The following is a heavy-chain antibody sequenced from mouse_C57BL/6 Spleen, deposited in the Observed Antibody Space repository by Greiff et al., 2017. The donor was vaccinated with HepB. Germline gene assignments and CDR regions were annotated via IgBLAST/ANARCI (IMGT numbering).Heavy chain of an antibody. D-gene: IGHD2-4*01. CDR1: GYAFSSSW. J-gene: IGHJ3*01. Sequence: VQLQQSGPELVKPGASVKISCKASGYAFSSSWMNWVKQRPGKGLEWIGRIYPGDGDTNYNGKFKGKATLTADKSSSTAYMQLSSLTSEDSAVYLCARGVEYDYDGAWFAYWGQGTLVTVSA. CDR2: IYPGDGDT. CDR3: ARGVEYDYDGAWFAY. V-gene: IGHV1-82*01.